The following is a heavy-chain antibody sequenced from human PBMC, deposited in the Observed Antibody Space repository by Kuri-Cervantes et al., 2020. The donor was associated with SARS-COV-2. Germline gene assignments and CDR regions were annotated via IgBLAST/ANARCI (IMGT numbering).Heavy chain of an antibody. CDR2: INPIFGTA. Sequence: SVKVSCKASGYTFTGYYMHWVRQAPGQGLEWMGWINPIFGTANYAQKFQGRVTITADKSTSTAYMELSSLRSEDTAVYYCARGSPMVRGVIITPYYYYYMDVWGKGTTVTVSS. CDR3: ARGSPMVRGVIITPYYYYYMDV. CDR1: GYTFTGYY. V-gene: IGHV1-69*06. D-gene: IGHD3-10*01. J-gene: IGHJ6*03.